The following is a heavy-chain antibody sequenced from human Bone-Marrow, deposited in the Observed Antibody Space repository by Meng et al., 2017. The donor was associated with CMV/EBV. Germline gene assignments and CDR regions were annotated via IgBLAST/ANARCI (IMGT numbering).Heavy chain of an antibody. Sequence: SETLSLTCTVSGGSISSSSYYWGWIRQPPGKGLEWIGSIYYSGSTYYNPSLKSRVTISVDTSKNQFSLKLSSVTAADTAVYYCARDERRGYCSSASCPDYGMDVWGQGTTVTVSS. CDR3: ARDERRGYCSSASCPDYGMDV. CDR1: GGSISSSSYY. CDR2: IYYSGST. J-gene: IGHJ6*02. V-gene: IGHV4-39*07. D-gene: IGHD2-2*01.